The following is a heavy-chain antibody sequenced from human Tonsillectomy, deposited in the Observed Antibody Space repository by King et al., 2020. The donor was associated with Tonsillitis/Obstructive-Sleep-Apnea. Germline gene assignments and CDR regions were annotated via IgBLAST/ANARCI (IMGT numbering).Heavy chain of an antibody. CDR1: GGSFSGHY. CDR2: INHSGST. J-gene: IGHJ4*02. V-gene: IGHV4-34*01. D-gene: IGHD4-11*01. CDR3: AREGANSKTAFDY. Sequence: VQLQQWGAGLLKPSETLSLTCAVYGGSFSGHYWSWIRQPPGKGLEWIGEINHSGSTNYNPSLKSRVTISVDTSKNPFSLKLNSVTAADTAVYYCAREGANSKTAFDYWGQGTLVTVSS.